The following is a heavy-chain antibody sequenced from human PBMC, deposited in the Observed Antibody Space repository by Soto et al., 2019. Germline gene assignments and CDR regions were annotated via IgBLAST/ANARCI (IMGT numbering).Heavy chain of an antibody. CDR2: INHSGST. J-gene: IGHJ6*02. CDR1: GGSFSGYY. CDR3: ARGYDDYSPFPV. V-gene: IGHV4-34*01. Sequence: KPSETLSLTCAVYGGSFSGYYWSWIRQPPGKGLEWIGEINHSGSTNYNPSLKSRVTISVDTSKNQFSLKLSSVTAADTAVYYCARGYDDYSPFPVWGQGTTVTVSS. D-gene: IGHD4-4*01.